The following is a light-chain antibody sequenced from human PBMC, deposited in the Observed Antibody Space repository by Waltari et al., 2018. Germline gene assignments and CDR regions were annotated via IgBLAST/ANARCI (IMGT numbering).Light chain of an antibody. CDR2: KDT. Sequence: SYELTQPPSVSVSPGQTARITCSGDALPKQFAFWYRQKPGQAPELLIDKDTERPSGIPERVSASSSGTTVTLTITGVQPEDEADYYCQSADSTNTYWVFGGGTKLTVL. CDR1: ALPKQF. J-gene: IGLJ2*01. V-gene: IGLV3-25*03. CDR3: QSADSTNTYWV.